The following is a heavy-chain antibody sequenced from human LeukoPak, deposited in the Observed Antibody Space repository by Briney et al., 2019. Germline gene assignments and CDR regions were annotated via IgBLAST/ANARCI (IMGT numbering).Heavy chain of an antibody. J-gene: IGHJ4*02. Sequence: GGSLRLSCAASGFTVSSNYMSWVRQAPGKGLEWVSVIYSGGSTYYSDSVKGRFAISRDNSKNTLYLQMNSLRVEDTAVYYCTRVSTLAYCGGDCYSDYWGQGTLVTVSS. V-gene: IGHV3-53*01. D-gene: IGHD2-21*02. CDR3: TRVSTLAYCGGDCYSDY. CDR2: IYSGGST. CDR1: GFTVSSNY.